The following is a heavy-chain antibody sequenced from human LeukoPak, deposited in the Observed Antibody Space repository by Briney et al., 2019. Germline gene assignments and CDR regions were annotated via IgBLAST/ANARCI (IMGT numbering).Heavy chain of an antibody. J-gene: IGHJ4*02. CDR3: ARDSAPYDSSGYYRFDY. D-gene: IGHD3-22*01. Sequence: SETLSLTCTVSGGSISSYYWSWIRQPAGKGLERIGRIYTSGSTNYNPSLKSRVTMSVDTSKNQFSLKLSSVTAADTAVYYCARDSAPYDSSGYYRFDYWGQGTLVTVSS. CDR1: GGSISSYY. CDR2: IYTSGST. V-gene: IGHV4-4*07.